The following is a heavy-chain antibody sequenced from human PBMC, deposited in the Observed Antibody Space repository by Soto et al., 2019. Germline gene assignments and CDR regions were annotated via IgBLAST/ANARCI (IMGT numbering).Heavy chain of an antibody. D-gene: IGHD1-1*01. V-gene: IGHV3-30*04. Sequence: GGSLRLSCAASGFTFSSYAMHWVRQAPGKGLEWVAVISYDGSNKYYADSVKGRFTISRDNSKNTLYLQMNSLRAEDTAVYYCAREPRKQELERRSYYFDYWGQGTLVTVSS. CDR1: GFTFSSYA. CDR2: ISYDGSNK. J-gene: IGHJ4*02. CDR3: AREPRKQELERRSYYFDY.